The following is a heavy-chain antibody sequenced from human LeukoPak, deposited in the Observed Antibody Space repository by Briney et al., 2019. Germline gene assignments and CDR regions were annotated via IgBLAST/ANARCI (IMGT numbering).Heavy chain of an antibody. J-gene: IGHJ4*02. Sequence: PGGSLRLSCAASGFTFSNYAMHWVRQAPGKGPEWVAVISYDESNKYYADSVKGRFTISRDNSKNTLYLQMNSLRAEDTAVYYCARADYYDTSGYYLYYFDYWGQGTLVTVSS. CDR3: ARADYYDTSGYYLYYFDY. CDR2: ISYDESNK. V-gene: IGHV3-30-3*01. D-gene: IGHD3-22*01. CDR1: GFTFSNYA.